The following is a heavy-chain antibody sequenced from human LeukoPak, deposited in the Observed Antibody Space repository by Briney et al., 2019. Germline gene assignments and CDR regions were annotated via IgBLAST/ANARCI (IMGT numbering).Heavy chain of an antibody. CDR1: GFTFSSYG. Sequence: GGSLRLSCAASGFTFSSYGMHWVRQAPGQGLGWVAVIWFDGSNKYYADSVKGRFTISRDNSKNTLYLQMNSLRAEDTAVYYCAKDKGAHDSSGWYWGAFDIWGQGTMVTVSS. V-gene: IGHV3-33*06. D-gene: IGHD6-19*01. CDR2: IWFDGSNK. J-gene: IGHJ3*02. CDR3: AKDKGAHDSSGWYWGAFDI.